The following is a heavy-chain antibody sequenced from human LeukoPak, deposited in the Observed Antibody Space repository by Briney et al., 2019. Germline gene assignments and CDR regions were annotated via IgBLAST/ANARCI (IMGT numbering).Heavy chain of an antibody. J-gene: IGHJ4*02. CDR2: INHSGST. CDR3: ARGRPYDYVWGSYRYAFDY. CDR1: GGSFSGYY. V-gene: IGHV4-34*01. Sequence: SETLSLTCAVYGGSFSGYYWSWIRQPPGKGLEWIGEINHSGSTNYNPSLKSRVTISVDTSKNQFSLKLSSVTAADTAVYYCARGRPYDYVWGSYRYAFDYWGQGTLVAVSS. D-gene: IGHD3-16*02.